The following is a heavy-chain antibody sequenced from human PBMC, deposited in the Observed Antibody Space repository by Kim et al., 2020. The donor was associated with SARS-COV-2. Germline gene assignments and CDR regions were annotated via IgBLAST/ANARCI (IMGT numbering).Heavy chain of an antibody. CDR3: ARDATAYYDFWSGYYYYYYGMDV. D-gene: IGHD3-3*01. J-gene: IGHJ6*02. CDR2: INSDGSST. CDR1: GFTFSSYW. V-gene: IGHV3-74*01. Sequence: GGSLRLSCAASGFTFSSYWMHWVRQAPGKGLVWVSRINSDGSSTSYADSVKGRFTISGDNAKNTLYLQMNSLRAEDTAVYYCARDATAYYDFWSGYYYYYYGMDVWGQGTTVTVSS.